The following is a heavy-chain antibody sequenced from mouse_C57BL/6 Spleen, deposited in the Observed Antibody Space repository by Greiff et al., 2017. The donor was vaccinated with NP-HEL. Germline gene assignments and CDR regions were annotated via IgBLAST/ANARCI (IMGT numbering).Heavy chain of an antibody. V-gene: IGHV5-9-1*02. CDR1: GFTFSSYA. Sequence: EVKLVESGEGLVKPGGSLKLSCAASGFTFSSYAMSWVRQTPEKRLEWVAYISSGGDYIYYADTVKGRFTISRDNARNTLYLQMSSLKSEDTAMYYCTRDGGYGSSYYFDVWGTGTTVTVSS. D-gene: IGHD1-1*01. J-gene: IGHJ1*03. CDR2: ISSGGDYI. CDR3: TRDGGYGSSYYFDV.